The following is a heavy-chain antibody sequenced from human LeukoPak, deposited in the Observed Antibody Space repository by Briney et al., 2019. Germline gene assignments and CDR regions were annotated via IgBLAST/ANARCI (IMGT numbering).Heavy chain of an antibody. CDR3: ARRGDLSSGWLLSWNWYFDL. CDR2: IYYSGST. Sequence: PSETLSLTCTVSGGSISSSSYYWGWIRQPPGKGLEWIGSIYYSGSTYYNPSLKSRVTISVDTSKNQFSLKLSSVTAADTAVYYCARRGDLSSGWLLSWNWYFDLWGRGTLVTVSS. V-gene: IGHV4-39*07. CDR1: GGSISSSSYY. J-gene: IGHJ2*01. D-gene: IGHD6-19*01.